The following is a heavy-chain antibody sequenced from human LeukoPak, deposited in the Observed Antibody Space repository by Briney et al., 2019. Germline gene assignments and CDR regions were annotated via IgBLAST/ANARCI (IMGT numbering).Heavy chain of an antibody. CDR1: GFTFSSYS. Sequence: GGSLRRSCATSGFTFSSYSMNWVRQAPGQGLEWVSSITSAGTFKYYADSLEGRFTISRDNANNSVYLQLNSLRGEDTAVYYCARGPEGYTSSATQFFFDFWGQGTPVAVSS. J-gene: IGHJ4*02. V-gene: IGHV3-21*04. D-gene: IGHD6-6*01. CDR2: ITSAGTFK. CDR3: ARGPEGYTSSATQFFFDF.